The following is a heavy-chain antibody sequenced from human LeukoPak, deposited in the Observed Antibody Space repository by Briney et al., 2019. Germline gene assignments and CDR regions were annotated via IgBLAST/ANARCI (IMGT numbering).Heavy chain of an antibody. CDR3: ARQIMSDYYYYGMDV. D-gene: IGHD3-16*01. J-gene: IGHJ6*02. Sequence: PSETLSLTCTVSGGSISSYYWSWIRQPPGKGLEWIGYIYYSGSTNYNPSLKSRVTISVDTSKNQFSLKLSSVTAADTAVYYCARQIMSDYYYYGMDVWGQGTTVTVSS. V-gene: IGHV4-59*08. CDR1: GGSISSYY. CDR2: IYYSGST.